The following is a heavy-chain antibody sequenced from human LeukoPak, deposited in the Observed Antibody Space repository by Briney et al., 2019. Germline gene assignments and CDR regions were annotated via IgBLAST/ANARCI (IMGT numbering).Heavy chain of an antibody. CDR2: ISNDSRYI. V-gene: IGHV3-21*01. CDR3: ARDYPYSYYMNV. D-gene: IGHD4-11*01. CDR1: GFTLSRYI. J-gene: IGHJ6*03. Sequence: GGSLRLSCIASGFTLSRYIMNWVRQAPGKGLEWVASISNDSRYIYYSDSVKGRFTISRDNAKNLLYLQMNSLRAEDTAVYYCARDYPYSYYMNVWGNGTTVTVSS.